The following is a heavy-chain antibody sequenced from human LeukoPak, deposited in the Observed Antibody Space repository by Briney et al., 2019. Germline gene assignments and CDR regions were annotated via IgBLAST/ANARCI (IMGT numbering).Heavy chain of an antibody. CDR3: ARDLVAAAGCFDY. CDR1: GDSISSNY. CDR2: IYSGGST. V-gene: IGHV3-53*01. Sequence: ETLSLTCTVSGDSISSNYMSWVRQAPGKGLEWVSVIYSGGSTYYADSVKGRFTISRDNSKNTLYLQMNSLRAEDTAVYYCARDLVAAAGCFDYWGQGTLVTVSS. J-gene: IGHJ4*02. D-gene: IGHD6-13*01.